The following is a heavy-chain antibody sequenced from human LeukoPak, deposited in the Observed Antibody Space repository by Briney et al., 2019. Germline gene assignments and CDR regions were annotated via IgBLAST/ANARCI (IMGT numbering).Heavy chain of an antibody. D-gene: IGHD2-21*01. Sequence: GGSLRLSCAASGFTFSAYTMHWVRQAPGKGLEWVAVISYDGKSEYYADSVKGRFTISRDNSKNTLYLQMNSLRAEDTAVYYCVREVSGFDYWGQGTLVTVSS. CDR3: VREVSGFDY. CDR1: GFTFSAYT. CDR2: ISYDGKSE. V-gene: IGHV3-30*04. J-gene: IGHJ4*02.